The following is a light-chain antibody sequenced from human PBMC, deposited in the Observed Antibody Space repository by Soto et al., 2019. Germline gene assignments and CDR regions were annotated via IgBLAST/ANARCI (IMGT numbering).Light chain of an antibody. V-gene: IGKV3-15*01. CDR3: QEYNNCSPIS. Sequence: EIVMTQSPATLSVSPGERASLSCRASQSVSSNLAWYQQKPGQAPRLLIYGASTSATGIPARFRGSASWIEFTRTSSKLKSEYFGVKYCQEYNNCSPISFGEATRLEIK. J-gene: IGKJ5*01. CDR1: QSVSSN. CDR2: GAS.